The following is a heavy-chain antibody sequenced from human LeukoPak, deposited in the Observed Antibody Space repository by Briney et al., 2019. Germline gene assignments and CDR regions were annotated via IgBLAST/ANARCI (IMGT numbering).Heavy chain of an antibody. CDR2: INPNSGGT. Sequence: ASVKVSCKASGYTFTGYYMHWVRQAPGQGLEWMGWINPNSGGTNYAQKFQGWVTMTRDTSISTAYMELSRLRSDDTAVYYCARVRQQLVGDVDAFDIWGQGTMVTVSS. CDR1: GYTFTGYY. V-gene: IGHV1-2*04. D-gene: IGHD6-13*01. CDR3: ARVRQQLVGDVDAFDI. J-gene: IGHJ3*02.